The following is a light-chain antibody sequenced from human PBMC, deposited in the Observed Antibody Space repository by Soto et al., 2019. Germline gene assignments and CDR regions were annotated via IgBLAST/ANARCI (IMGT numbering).Light chain of an antibody. Sequence: SLLTQPPSVSGVPGRGFTITCTGSSSNIGAEYGIRWYQHLPGTAPKLLIYGFNSRPSGVPDRVSGSKSGSSASLAIAGLQAEDEADYYCQSYDDSLGGFYVFGTGTKVTVL. CDR1: SSNIGAEYG. CDR3: QSYDDSLGGFYV. CDR2: GFN. J-gene: IGLJ1*01. V-gene: IGLV1-40*01.